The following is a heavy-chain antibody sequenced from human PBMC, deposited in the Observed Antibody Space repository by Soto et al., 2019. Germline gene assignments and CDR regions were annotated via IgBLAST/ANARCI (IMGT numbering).Heavy chain of an antibody. CDR2: ISYDGSNK. D-gene: IGHD6-13*01. CDR1: GFTFSSYG. V-gene: IGHV3-30*18. J-gene: IGHJ6*02. Sequence: GGSLRLSCAASGFTFSSYGMHWVRQAPGKGLEWVAVISYDGSNKYYADSVKGRFTISRDNSKNTLYLQMNSLRAEDTAVYYCAKYVRYSSSWVYYYYGMDVWGQGTTVTVSS. CDR3: AKYVRYSSSWVYYYYGMDV.